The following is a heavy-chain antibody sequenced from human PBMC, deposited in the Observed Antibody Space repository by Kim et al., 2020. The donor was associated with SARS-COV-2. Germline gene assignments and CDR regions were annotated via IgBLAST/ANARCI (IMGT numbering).Heavy chain of an antibody. V-gene: IGHV6-1*01. Sequence: SQTLSLTCAISGDSVSSNSAAWNWIRQSPSRGLEWLGRTYYRSKWYNDYAVSVKSRITINPDTSKNQFSLQLNSVTPEDTAVYYCARVSITMVRGAIIRHGMDVWGQGTTVTVSS. D-gene: IGHD3-10*01. CDR2: TYYRSKWYN. CDR3: ARVSITMVRGAIIRHGMDV. J-gene: IGHJ6*02. CDR1: GDSVSSNSAA.